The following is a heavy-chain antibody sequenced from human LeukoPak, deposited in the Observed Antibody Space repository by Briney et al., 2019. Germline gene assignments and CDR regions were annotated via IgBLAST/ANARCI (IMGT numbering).Heavy chain of an antibody. Sequence: SETLSLTCAVYGGYYWSWIRQPPGKGLEWIGYIYYSGSTNYNPSLKSRVTISVDTSKNQFSLKLSSVTAADTAVYYCARMRYGSGSYTYFDYWGQGTLVTVSS. V-gene: IGHV4-59*01. CDR1: GGYY. D-gene: IGHD3-10*01. CDR2: IYYSGST. CDR3: ARMRYGSGSYTYFDY. J-gene: IGHJ4*02.